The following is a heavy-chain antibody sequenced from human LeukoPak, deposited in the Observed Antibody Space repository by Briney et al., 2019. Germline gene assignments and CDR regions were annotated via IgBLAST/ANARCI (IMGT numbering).Heavy chain of an antibody. CDR3: ARVWGRRSSSFFDY. CDR1: GFTFSSYA. J-gene: IGHJ4*02. D-gene: IGHD6-6*01. Sequence: PGGSLRLSCAASGFTFSSYAMHWVRQAPGKGLEWVAVMSYDGSNKYYADSVKGRFTISRDNSKNTLYLQMNSLRAEDTAVYYCARVWGRRSSSFFDYWGQGTLVTVSS. V-gene: IGHV3-30*04. CDR2: MSYDGSNK.